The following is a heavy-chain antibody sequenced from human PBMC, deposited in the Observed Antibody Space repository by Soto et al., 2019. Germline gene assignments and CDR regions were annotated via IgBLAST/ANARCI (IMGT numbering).Heavy chain of an antibody. CDR2: ISAYNGNT. V-gene: IGHV1-18*01. CDR3: ARDEKYCRGGSCSTGSSAFGI. CDR1: GYTFTSYG. Sequence: ASVKVSCKASGYTFTSYGISWVRQAPGQGLEWMGWISAYNGNTNYAQKLQGRVTMTTDTSTSTAYTELRSLRSDDTAVYYCARDEKYCRGGSCSTGSSAFGIWGKGTRGTV. J-gene: IGHJ3*02. D-gene: IGHD2-15*01.